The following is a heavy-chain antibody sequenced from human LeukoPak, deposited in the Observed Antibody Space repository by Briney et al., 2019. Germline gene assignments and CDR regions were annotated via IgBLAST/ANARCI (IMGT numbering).Heavy chain of an antibody. CDR1: GFIFDDYA. Sequence: SGGSLRLSCAASGFIFDDYAMHWVRQAPGKGLEWVSGISWSSDRIGYADSVKGRFTISRDNAKKSLYLQMNSLRTEDTALYYCAKDNGYYYYYVDVWGKGTTVTVSS. CDR2: ISWSSDRI. CDR3: AKDNGYYYYYVDV. V-gene: IGHV3-9*01. J-gene: IGHJ6*03.